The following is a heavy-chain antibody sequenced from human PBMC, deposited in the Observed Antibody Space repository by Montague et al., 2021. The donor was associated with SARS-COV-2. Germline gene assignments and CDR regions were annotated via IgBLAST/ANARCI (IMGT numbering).Heavy chain of an antibody. CDR2: IDWDDDK. D-gene: IGHD4-23*01. CDR3: ARTYYGGRPFDY. V-gene: IGHV2-70*11. CDR1: GFSLSTSGMC. Sequence: PALLKPTQTLTLTCTFSGFSLSTSGMCVSWIRQPPGKALEWLARIDWDDDKYYSTSLKTRLTISKDTSKNQVVLTMTNMDPVDTATYYCARTYYGGRPFDYWGQGTLVTVPS. J-gene: IGHJ4*02.